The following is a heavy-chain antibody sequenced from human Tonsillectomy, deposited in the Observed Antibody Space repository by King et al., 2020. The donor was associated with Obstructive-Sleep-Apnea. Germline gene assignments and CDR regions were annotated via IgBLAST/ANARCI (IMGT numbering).Heavy chain of an antibody. Sequence: VQLVESGGGLVQPGGSLRLSCAASGFTFISYAMSWVRQAPGKGLEWVSAISGSGGSTYYADSVKGRFTISRDNSKNTLYLQMNSLRAVDTAVYYCAKVKSGWDYFDSWGQGTLVTVSS. J-gene: IGHJ4*02. CDR1: GFTFISYA. CDR3: AKVKSGWDYFDS. V-gene: IGHV3-23*04. CDR2: ISGSGGST. D-gene: IGHD1-26*01.